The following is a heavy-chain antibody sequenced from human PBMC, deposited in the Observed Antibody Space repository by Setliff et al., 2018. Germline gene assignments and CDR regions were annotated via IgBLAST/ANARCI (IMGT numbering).Heavy chain of an antibody. CDR1: GFTFSRYA. V-gene: IGHV3-23*01. J-gene: IGHJ4*01. CDR3: AKEIQPRRGPVYDSSGLAFDY. CDR2: ISGSGDST. D-gene: IGHD3-22*01. Sequence: GGSLRLSCVASGFTFSRYAMSWVRQAPGKGLEWVSAISGSGDSTFYADSVRGRFTISRDNSKNTLSLQMNGLRAEDTAVYYCAKEIQPRRGPVYDSSGLAFDYWGQGTLVTVSS.